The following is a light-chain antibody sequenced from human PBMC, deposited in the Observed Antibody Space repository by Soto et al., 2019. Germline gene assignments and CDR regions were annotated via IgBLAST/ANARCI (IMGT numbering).Light chain of an antibody. CDR3: QQGDSAPLT. J-gene: IGKJ4*01. Sequence: DIQMTQSPSSVSASVGDRVTITCRASQGISSWLAWYQQKPGKAPKLLIYGASNLQSGVPSRFSGSGSGTDFTLTIGSLQPEDSGTFYCQQGDSAPLTFGGGTKVDIK. V-gene: IGKV1-12*01. CDR1: QGISSW. CDR2: GAS.